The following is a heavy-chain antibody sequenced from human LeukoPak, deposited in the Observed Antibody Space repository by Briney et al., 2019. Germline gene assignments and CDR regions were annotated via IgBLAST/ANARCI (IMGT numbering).Heavy chain of an antibody. V-gene: IGHV5-51*01. D-gene: IGHD6-19*01. Sequence: GESLKISCKGSGYSFTSYWIGWVRQMPGKGLEWMGIIYPGDSDTRYSPSFQGQVTISADKSISTAYLQWSSLKASDTAMYYCARQEQWLVPNDAFDIWGQGTIVTVSS. CDR3: ARQEQWLVPNDAFDI. CDR2: IYPGDSDT. CDR1: GYSFTSYW. J-gene: IGHJ3*02.